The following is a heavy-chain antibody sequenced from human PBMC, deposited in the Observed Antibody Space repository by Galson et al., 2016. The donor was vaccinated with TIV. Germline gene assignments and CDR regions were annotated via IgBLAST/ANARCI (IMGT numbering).Heavy chain of an antibody. CDR3: ARGPEYYDFWSGFSGDYFDY. V-gene: IGHV3-33*01. CDR1: GFSLNDYG. CDR2: IGYDGITK. D-gene: IGHD3-3*01. J-gene: IGHJ4*02. Sequence: SLRLSCAVSGFSLNDYGTHWVRQAPGKGLEWVAVIGYDGITKYYADSVNGRFTISRDTSTNTLSLQMDSLTGEDTAMYYCARGPEYYDFWSGFSGDYFDYWGQGTLVTVSS.